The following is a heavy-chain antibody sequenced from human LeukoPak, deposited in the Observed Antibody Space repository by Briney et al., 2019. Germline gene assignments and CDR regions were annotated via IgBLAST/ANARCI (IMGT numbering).Heavy chain of an antibody. CDR3: AKADGATSPLFDY. J-gene: IGHJ4*02. V-gene: IGHV3-9*03. D-gene: IGHD1-26*01. Sequence: GGSLRLSCAASGFTFDDYAMHWVRQAPGKGLEWVSGISWNSGSIGYADPVKGRFTISRDNAKNSLYLQMNSLRAEDMALYYCAKADGATSPLFDYWGQGTLVTVSS. CDR1: GFTFDDYA. CDR2: ISWNSGSI.